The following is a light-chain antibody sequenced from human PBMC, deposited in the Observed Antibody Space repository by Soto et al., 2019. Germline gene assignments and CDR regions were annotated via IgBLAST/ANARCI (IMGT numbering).Light chain of an antibody. V-gene: IGLV2-14*01. CDR2: EVS. Sequence: QSALTQPASVSGSPGQSITISCTGTSSDVGTYNYVSWYQQHPGKAPKLMIFEVSNRPSGVSNRFSGSKSGNTASLTVSGLQAEDEADYYSSSFSSTSTLYVFGSGTKVTVL. CDR1: SSDVGTYNY. J-gene: IGLJ1*01. CDR3: SSFSSTSTLYV.